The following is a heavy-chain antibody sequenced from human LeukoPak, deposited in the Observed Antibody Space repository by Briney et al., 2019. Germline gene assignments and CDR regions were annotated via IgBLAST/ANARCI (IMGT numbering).Heavy chain of an antibody. CDR2: IYYSGST. J-gene: IGHJ6*02. D-gene: IGHD6-19*01. CDR3: ARERSAVAGHCYYYGMDV. Sequence: SSETLSLTCTVSGGSISSGGYYWSWIRQHPGKGLEWIGYIYYSGSTYYNPSLKSRVTISVDTSKNQFSLKLSSVTAADTAVYYCARERSAVAGHCYYYGMDVWGQGTTVTVSS. V-gene: IGHV4-31*03. CDR1: GGSISSGGYY.